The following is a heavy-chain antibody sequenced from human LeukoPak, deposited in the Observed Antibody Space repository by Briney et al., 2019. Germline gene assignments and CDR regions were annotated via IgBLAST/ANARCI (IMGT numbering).Heavy chain of an antibody. CDR2: INDNGGNT. Sequence: GGSLRLSCSASGFTFSIYAIHWVRQAPGKGLEYVSGINDNGGNTYYADSVKGRFTISRDNSKNTLYLQMSSLRGEDTAVYYCVKERNTGWYDFDSWGQGTPVTVSS. V-gene: IGHV3-64D*06. CDR1: GFTFSIYA. D-gene: IGHD6-19*01. CDR3: VKERNTGWYDFDS. J-gene: IGHJ4*02.